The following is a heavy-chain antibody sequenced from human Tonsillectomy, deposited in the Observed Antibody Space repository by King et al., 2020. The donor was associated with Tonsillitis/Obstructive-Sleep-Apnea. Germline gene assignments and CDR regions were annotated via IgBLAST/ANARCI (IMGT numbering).Heavy chain of an antibody. V-gene: IGHV3-15*01. CDR2: IKGKKDGGAI. J-gene: IGHJ1*01. CDR3: TTGLWFGELGAEYFQY. D-gene: IGHD3-10*01. CDR1: GFIFNNAW. Sequence: VQLVESGGGLVKPGGSLRLSCEASGFIFNNAWMSWVRQAPGKGLEWVGRIKGKKDGGAIDYAAPVKGRFTISRDDSKKTLYLQMDSLKTEDTAVYYCTTGLWFGELGAEYFQYWGQGTLVTVSS.